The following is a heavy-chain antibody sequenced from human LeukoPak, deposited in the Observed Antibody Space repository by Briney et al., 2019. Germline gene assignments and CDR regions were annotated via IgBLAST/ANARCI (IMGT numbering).Heavy chain of an antibody. CDR1: GYSFTNYW. CDR3: ARPTGSYYSGFDP. V-gene: IGHV5-51*01. D-gene: IGHD1-26*01. CDR2: IYPGDSDT. J-gene: IGHJ5*02. Sequence: GESLKISCKGSGYSFTNYWIGWVRQMPGKGLEWMGIIYPGDSDTRYSPSFQSQVTISADKSISTAYLQWSSLRASDTAMYYCARPTGSYYSGFDPWGQGTLVTVSS.